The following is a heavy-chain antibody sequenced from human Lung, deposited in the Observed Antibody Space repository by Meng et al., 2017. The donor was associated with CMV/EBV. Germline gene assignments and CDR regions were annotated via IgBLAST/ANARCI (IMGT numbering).Heavy chain of an antibody. Sequence: SXKISCAVTVVTFRNYYMHWVRQAPGKGLVWVSRINSDGSSTHYADSVKGRFSISRDNAKNPLHLQVNSLRAEDTAVYYCASSEYSNRFDFWGRGTLVXVSS. CDR2: INSDGSST. D-gene: IGHD4-11*01. CDR1: VVTFRNYY. J-gene: IGHJ4*02. V-gene: IGHV3-74*01. CDR3: ASSEYSNRFDF.